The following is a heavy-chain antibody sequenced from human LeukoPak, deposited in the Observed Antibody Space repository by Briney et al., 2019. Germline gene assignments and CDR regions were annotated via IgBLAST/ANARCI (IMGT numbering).Heavy chain of an antibody. CDR3: ARDSRGAGPDFDY. Sequence: SETLSLTCTVSGGSITNYYWTWIRQPPGKGLEWIGYIHYSGSINYNPSLKSRVTISVDTSKNQFSLKLSSVTAADTAVYYCARDSRGAGPDFDYWGQGTLVTVSS. CDR2: IHYSGSI. D-gene: IGHD6-19*01. J-gene: IGHJ4*02. V-gene: IGHV4-59*01. CDR1: GGSITNYY.